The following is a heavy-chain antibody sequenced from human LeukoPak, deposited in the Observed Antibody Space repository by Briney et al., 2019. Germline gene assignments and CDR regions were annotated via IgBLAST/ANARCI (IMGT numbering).Heavy chain of an antibody. CDR2: IYTSGST. CDR3: ARGMAAAGTLGSWFDP. Sequence: SETLSLTCTVSGGSISSYYWSWIRQPAGKGLEWIGRIYTSGSTNYNPSLKRRVTMSVDTSKNQFSLKLSSVTAADTAVYYCARGMAAAGTLGSWFDPWGQGTLVTVSS. V-gene: IGHV4-4*07. J-gene: IGHJ5*02. D-gene: IGHD6-13*01. CDR1: GGSISSYY.